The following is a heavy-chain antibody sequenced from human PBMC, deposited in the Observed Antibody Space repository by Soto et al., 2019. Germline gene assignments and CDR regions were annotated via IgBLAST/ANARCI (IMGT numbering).Heavy chain of an antibody. CDR3: AIYSSSAPRSRLRYY. J-gene: IGHJ4*02. CDR2: IYYSGST. CDR1: GGSISSGGYY. V-gene: IGHV4-39*01. D-gene: IGHD6-6*01. Sequence: PSETLSLTCTVSGGSISSGGYYWSWIRQHPGKGLEWIGCIYYSGSTYYNPSLKSRVTISVDTSKNQFSLKLSSVTAADTAVYYCAIYSSSAPRSRLRYYWGQGTLVTVSS.